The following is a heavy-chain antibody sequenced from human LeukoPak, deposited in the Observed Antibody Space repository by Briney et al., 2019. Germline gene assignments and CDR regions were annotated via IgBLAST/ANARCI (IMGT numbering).Heavy chain of an antibody. CDR2: ISAYNGNT. J-gene: IGHJ6*02. Sequence: ASVTVSRKASGYTFTSYGISWVRQAPGQGLEWMGWISAYNGNTNYAQKLQGRVTMTTDTSTSTAYMELRSLRSDDTAVYYCARDHDEVPAAIRYYYYGMDVWGQGTTVTVSS. V-gene: IGHV1-18*01. D-gene: IGHD2-2*01. CDR1: GYTFTSYG. CDR3: ARDHDEVPAAIRYYYYGMDV.